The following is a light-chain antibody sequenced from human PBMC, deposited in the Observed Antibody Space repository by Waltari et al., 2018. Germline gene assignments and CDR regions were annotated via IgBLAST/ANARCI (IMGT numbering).Light chain of an antibody. J-gene: IGLJ3*02. CDR3: GSFTTSYTWV. CDR2: DVT. CDR1: SSDVGAYNL. V-gene: IGLV2-14*03. Sequence: PASVSGSLGQSITISCTGGSSDVGAYNLVSWYQQHPGKAPKVMIYDVTERPSGISNRFSGSKSGYTASLTISGLQAEDEADYYCGSFTTSYTWVFGGGTTLTVL.